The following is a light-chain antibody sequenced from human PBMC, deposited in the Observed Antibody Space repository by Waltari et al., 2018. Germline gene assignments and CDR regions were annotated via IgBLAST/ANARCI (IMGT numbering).Light chain of an antibody. CDR2: WAS. J-gene: IGKJ4*01. CDR3: QQYYSTVT. Sequence: DIVMTQSPDSLAVSLGERATITCRSSQSVLNRDTKKSYLAWYQQKSGQNPKLLIYWASTRESGVPDRFSGSGSGTDFTLTITSLQAEDVAVYYCQQYYSTVTFGGGTKVEIK. CDR1: QSVLNRDTKKSY. V-gene: IGKV4-1*01.